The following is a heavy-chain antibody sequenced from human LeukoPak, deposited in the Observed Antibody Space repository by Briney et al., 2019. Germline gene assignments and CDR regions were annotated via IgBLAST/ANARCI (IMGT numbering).Heavy chain of an antibody. CDR2: ISTYNGNT. J-gene: IGHJ6*02. D-gene: IGHD1-26*01. V-gene: IGHV1-18*01. Sequence: ASLKVSCRASGYTFTSSGLSWVRQAPGQGLEWMGWISTYNGNTNYVQNLQGRVTMTTDTYTSSAFMELRSLRSDDTAVYYCARVSYGGTYSSLNSGYGMDVWGQGTTVTVSS. CDR3: ARVSYGGTYSSLNSGYGMDV. CDR1: GYTFTSSG.